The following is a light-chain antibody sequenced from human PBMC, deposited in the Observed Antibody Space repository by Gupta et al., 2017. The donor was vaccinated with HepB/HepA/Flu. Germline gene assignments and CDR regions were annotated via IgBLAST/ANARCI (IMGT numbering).Light chain of an antibody. J-gene: IGKJ1*01. V-gene: IGKV3-11*01. CDR1: QSVSSY. CDR3: QQRSNWPPT. CDR2: DAF. Sequence: EIVLTQSPATLSLSPGERATLSCRASQSVSSYLAWYQQKPGQAPRLLIYDAFNRATGIPARFSGSGSGTDFTLTISSLEPEDSAVYYCQQRSNWPPTFGQGTKVEIK.